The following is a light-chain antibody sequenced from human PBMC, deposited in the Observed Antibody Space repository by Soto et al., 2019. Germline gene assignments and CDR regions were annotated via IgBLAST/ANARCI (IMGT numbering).Light chain of an antibody. Sequence: EIVMTQSPGTLSLSPGERATLSCRASQSVSSTYLAWYQQKPGQAPRLLIYGTSSRAAGIPDRFSGSGSGTDFTLTISRLEPEDFVVYYCQQYGSSPITFGQGTRLEIK. CDR1: QSVSSTY. CDR3: QQYGSSPIT. J-gene: IGKJ5*01. CDR2: GTS. V-gene: IGKV3-20*01.